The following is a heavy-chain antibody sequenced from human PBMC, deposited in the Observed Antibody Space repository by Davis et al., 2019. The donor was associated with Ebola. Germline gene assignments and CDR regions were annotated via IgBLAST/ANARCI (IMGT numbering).Heavy chain of an antibody. J-gene: IGHJ3*02. V-gene: IGHV3-64D*06. CDR2: ISSNGGST. D-gene: IGHD1-26*01. CDR1: GFTFSSYA. Sequence: PGGSLRLSCAASGFTFSSYAMHWVRQAPGKGLEYVSAISSNGGSTYYADSVKGRFTISRDNSKNTLYLQMSSLRAEDTAVYYCARDQWELPRAFDIWGQGTMVTVSS. CDR3: ARDQWELPRAFDI.